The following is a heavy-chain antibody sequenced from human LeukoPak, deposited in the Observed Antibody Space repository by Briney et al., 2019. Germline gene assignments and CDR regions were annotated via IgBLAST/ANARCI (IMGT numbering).Heavy chain of an antibody. Sequence: GGSLRLSCAASGFTFSNYAMSWVREAPGKGLEWVSVISGRGGSTSYADSVKGRFTISRDNSKDTLYLQMNSLRAEDTAVYYCARRGDSSPFDYWGQGTLVTVSS. CDR3: ARRGDSSPFDY. CDR1: GFTFSNYA. J-gene: IGHJ4*02. CDR2: ISGRGGST. D-gene: IGHD3-22*01. V-gene: IGHV3-23*01.